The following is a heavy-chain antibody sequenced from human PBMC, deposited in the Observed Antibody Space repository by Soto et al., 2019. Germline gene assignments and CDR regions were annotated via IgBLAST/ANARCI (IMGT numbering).Heavy chain of an antibody. CDR3: ARGVSAGVDY. J-gene: IGHJ4*02. CDR2: MQPSTGRT. D-gene: IGHD1-26*01. CDR1: GYSFTSLD. Sequence: QVQLVQSGAEVREPGASVKVSRKASGYSFTSLDINWVRQTAGQGFEWMGWMQPSTGRTGYAQKFQGRVTMTRDTSINTAYMELTTLTSDDTAFYYCARGVSAGVDYWGQGTLVTVSS. V-gene: IGHV1-8*01.